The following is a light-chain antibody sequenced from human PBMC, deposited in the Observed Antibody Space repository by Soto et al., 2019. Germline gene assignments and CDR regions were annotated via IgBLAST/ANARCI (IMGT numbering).Light chain of an antibody. CDR1: SSDVGGYDY. Sequence: QSALTQPPSASGSPGQSVTISCTGTSSDVGGYDYVSWYQQHTGKAPKLMIYEVTKRPPGVPDRFSGSKSGNTASLTVSGLQAEDEAFYYCSSYAGNNNLVFGGGTQLTVL. CDR2: EVT. J-gene: IGLJ2*01. V-gene: IGLV2-8*01. CDR3: SSYAGNNNLV.